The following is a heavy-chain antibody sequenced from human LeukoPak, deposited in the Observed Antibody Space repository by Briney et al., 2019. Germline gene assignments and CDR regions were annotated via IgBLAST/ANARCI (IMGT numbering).Heavy chain of an antibody. CDR3: ASPRDVAVVVGTTAGYFDL. V-gene: IGHV4-38-2*01. D-gene: IGHD2-15*01. CDR1: GGSISSGYY. Sequence: PSGTLSLTCAVSGGSISSGYYWGWIRQPPEKRLEWIGSIYPSGSTFYNPSLKSRVTMSVDTSRNQFSLKLSSMTAADTAVYYCASPRDVAVVVGTTAGYFDLWGRGTLVTVSS. J-gene: IGHJ2*01. CDR2: IYPSGST.